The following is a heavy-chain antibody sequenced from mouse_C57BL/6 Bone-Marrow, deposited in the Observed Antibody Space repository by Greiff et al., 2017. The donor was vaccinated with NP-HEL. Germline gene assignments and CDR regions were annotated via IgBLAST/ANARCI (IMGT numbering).Heavy chain of an antibody. D-gene: IGHD1-1*01. CDR3: ARRGYYYGSSYDY. CDR2: IYPGSGST. V-gene: IGHV1-55*01. J-gene: IGHJ2*01. CDR1: GYTFTNYW. Sequence: QVQLQQPGAELVKPGASVKMSCKASGYTFTNYWITWVKQRPGQGLEWIGDIYPGSGSTNYNEKFKSKATLTVDTSSSTAYMQLSSLTSEDSAVYYCARRGYYYGSSYDYWGQGTTLTVSS.